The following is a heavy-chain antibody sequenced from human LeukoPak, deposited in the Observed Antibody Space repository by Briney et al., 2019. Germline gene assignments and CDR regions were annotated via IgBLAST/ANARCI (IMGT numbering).Heavy chain of an antibody. Sequence: PSETLSLTCTVSGGSISTGSYYWGWIRQPLGKGLEWIGSIYYSGSTYYNPSLKSRITISLDTSKNQFSLKLSSVTAADTAVYYCARDKTFEVVNYFNYWGQGTLVTVSS. V-gene: IGHV4-39*07. CDR1: GGSISTGSYY. D-gene: IGHD3-3*01. CDR3: ARDKTFEVVNYFNY. J-gene: IGHJ4*02. CDR2: IYYSGST.